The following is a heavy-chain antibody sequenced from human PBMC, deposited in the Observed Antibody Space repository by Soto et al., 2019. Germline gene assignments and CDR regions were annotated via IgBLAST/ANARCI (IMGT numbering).Heavy chain of an antibody. Sequence: QVQLVQSGAEVKKPGSSVKVSCKASGGTFSSYAISWVRQAPGQGLEWMGGIIPIFGTANYAQKFQGRVTITADESTSTAYVELSSLRSEDTAVYYCARGYCSGGSCYDPLYWFDPWGQGTLVTVSS. V-gene: IGHV1-69*01. CDR1: GGTFSSYA. J-gene: IGHJ5*02. CDR3: ARGYCSGGSCYDPLYWFDP. D-gene: IGHD2-15*01. CDR2: IIPIFGTA.